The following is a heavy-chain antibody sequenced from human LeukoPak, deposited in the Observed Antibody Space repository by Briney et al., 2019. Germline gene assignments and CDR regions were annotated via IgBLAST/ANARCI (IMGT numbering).Heavy chain of an antibody. CDR3: ARGGGYSYGSNWFDP. J-gene: IGHJ5*02. Sequence: SETLSLTCTVSGGSISSYYWSWIRQPPGKGLEWIGYIYYSGSTNYNPSLKSRVTISVDTSKNQFSLKLSSVTAAYTAVYYCARGGGYSYGSNWFDPWGQGTLVTVSS. V-gene: IGHV4-59*01. CDR1: GGSISSYY. CDR2: IYYSGST. D-gene: IGHD5-18*01.